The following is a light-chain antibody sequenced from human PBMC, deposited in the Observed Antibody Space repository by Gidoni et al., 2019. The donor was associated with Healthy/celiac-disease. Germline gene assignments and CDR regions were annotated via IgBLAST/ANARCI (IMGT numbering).Light chain of an antibody. V-gene: IGKV3-15*01. CDR2: GAS. CDR3: QQYNNWPRT. Sequence: VMPHSPSTLSVSPGERATLSCRASQSVSSNLGWYQQKPGQAPRLLIYGASTRATGIPARFSGSGSGTEFTLTISSLQSEDFAVYYCQQYNNWPRTFGEGTKVEIK. CDR1: QSVSSN. J-gene: IGKJ1*01.